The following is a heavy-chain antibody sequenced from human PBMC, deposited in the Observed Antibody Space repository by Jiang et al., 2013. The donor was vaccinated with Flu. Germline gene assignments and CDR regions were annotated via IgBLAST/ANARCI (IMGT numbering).Heavy chain of an antibody. Sequence: KPSETLSLTCAVYGGSFSGYYWSWIRQPPGKGLEWIGEVNHSGSINYNPSLKSRVTISVDTSKNQFSLKLSSVTAADTAVYYCARKPVVLRFLEWLPKGNYYYGMDVWGQGTTVTVSS. CDR2: VNHSGSI. CDR1: GGSFSGYY. V-gene: IGHV4-34*01. D-gene: IGHD3-3*01. J-gene: IGHJ6*02. CDR3: ARKPVVLRFLEWLPKGNYYYGMDV.